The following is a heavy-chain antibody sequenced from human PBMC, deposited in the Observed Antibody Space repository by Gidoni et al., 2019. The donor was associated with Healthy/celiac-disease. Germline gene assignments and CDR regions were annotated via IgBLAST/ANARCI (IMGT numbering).Heavy chain of an antibody. D-gene: IGHD2-2*02. CDR1: GGSISSGGYY. Sequence: QVQLQESGPGLVKPSQTLSLTCTVSGGSISSGGYYWSWIRQHPGKGLEWIGYSYYSGSTYYNPSLKSRVTISVDTSKNQFSLKLSSVTAADTAVYYCARDCSSTSCYTRYFDYWGQGTLVTVSS. CDR3: ARDCSSTSCYTRYFDY. CDR2: SYYSGST. V-gene: IGHV4-31*03. J-gene: IGHJ4*02.